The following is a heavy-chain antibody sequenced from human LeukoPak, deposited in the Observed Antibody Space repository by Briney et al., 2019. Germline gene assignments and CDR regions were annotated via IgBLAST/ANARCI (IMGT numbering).Heavy chain of an antibody. CDR1: GFTFSSYW. CDR2: VRQDGSAT. CDR3: AVAKDGYFDC. V-gene: IGHV3-7*01. J-gene: IGHJ4*02. Sequence: PGGSLRLSCAASGFTFSSYWMSWVRQALGKGLEWVANVRQDGSATYYVDSVKGRFAISRDNAKNSLFLQMNSLRAEDTAVYYCAVAKDGYFDCRGQGTLVTVSS. D-gene: IGHD5-12*01.